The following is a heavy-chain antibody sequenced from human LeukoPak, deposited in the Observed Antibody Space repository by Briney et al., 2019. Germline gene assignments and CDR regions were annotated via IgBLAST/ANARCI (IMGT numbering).Heavy chain of an antibody. Sequence: PGGSLRLSCAASGFTFDDYGMSWVRQAPGKGLEWVSGINWNGGSTGYADSVKGRFTISRDNAKNTLSLQMNSLRAEDTAVYYCARDRSISAAGDTYWGQGTLVTVSS. J-gene: IGHJ4*02. V-gene: IGHV3-20*04. CDR3: ARDRSISAAGDTY. CDR1: GFTFDDYG. CDR2: INWNGGST. D-gene: IGHD6-13*01.